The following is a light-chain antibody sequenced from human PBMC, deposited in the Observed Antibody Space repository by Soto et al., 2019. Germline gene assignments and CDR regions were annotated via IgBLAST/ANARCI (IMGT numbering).Light chain of an antibody. CDR3: LQDHDDSWT. J-gene: IGKJ1*01. Sequence: DIQMPQSPSTMSASVGDTLTVTGRASQSVSGWLAWYQQKPGEAPKLLIYDASALPRGVPSRFSGSGSGTKFTLTIASLQPDDFATYYCLQDHDDSWTFGQGTKVDIK. CDR2: DAS. CDR1: QSVSGW. V-gene: IGKV1-5*01.